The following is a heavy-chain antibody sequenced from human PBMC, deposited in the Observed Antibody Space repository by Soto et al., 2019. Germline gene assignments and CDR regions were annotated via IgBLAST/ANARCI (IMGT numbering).Heavy chain of an antibody. CDR3: AREEPDDSRGFYETDYHYGMDV. Sequence: PGGSLRLSCAASGFTLSSYGIHWVRQAPGKGLEWVAVVWIGVSNKYYADSVKGRCTVSRDNSKNTVYLQMNSLKVDDTAIYYCAREEPDDSRGFYETDYHYGMDVWGQGTSVTVSS. D-gene: IGHD3-22*01. CDR2: VWIGVSNK. CDR1: GFTLSSYG. J-gene: IGHJ6*02. V-gene: IGHV3-33*01.